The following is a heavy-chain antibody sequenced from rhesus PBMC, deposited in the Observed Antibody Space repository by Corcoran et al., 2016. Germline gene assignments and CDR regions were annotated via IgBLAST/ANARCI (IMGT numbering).Heavy chain of an antibody. D-gene: IGHD6-13*01. CDR2: TSGSGGST. CDR3: ARTPPRIAAGTH. J-gene: IGHJ4*01. CDR1: GGSIRSNF. Sequence: QVQLQESGPGLVKPSDTLSLTCAVSGGSIRSNFWTLVRQPPGKGLEWIGRTSGSGGSTDYNPSLKSRVTISTDTSKNQFSLKLSSVTAADTAVYYCARTPPRIAAGTHWGQGVLVTVSS. V-gene: IGHV4-173*01.